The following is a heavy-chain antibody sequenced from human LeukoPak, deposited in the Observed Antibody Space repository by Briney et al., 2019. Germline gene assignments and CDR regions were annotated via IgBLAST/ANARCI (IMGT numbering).Heavy chain of an antibody. V-gene: IGHV3-21*01. D-gene: IGHD3-10*01. CDR3: ARTPKARWFGELLRPTRVFEGWFDP. CDR2: ISSSSSYI. J-gene: IGHJ5*02. Sequence: GGSLRLSCAASGFTFSSYSMNWVHQAPGKGLEWVSSISSSSSYIYYADSVKGRFTISRDNAKNSLYLQMNSLRAEDTAVYYCARTPKARWFGELLRPTRVFEGWFDPWGQGTLVTVSS. CDR1: GFTFSSYS.